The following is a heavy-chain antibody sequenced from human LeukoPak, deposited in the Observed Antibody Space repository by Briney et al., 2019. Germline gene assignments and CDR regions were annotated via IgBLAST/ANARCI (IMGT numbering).Heavy chain of an antibody. CDR1: GGSFSGYY. Sequence: SETLSLSCAVYGGSFSGYYWSWIRQPPGKGLEWLGEINHSGSTNYNPSLKSRVTISVDTSKNQFSLKLSSVTAADTAVYYCARARYCSSTSCYRYYYYYMDVWGKGTTVTVSS. CDR3: ARARYCSSTSCYRYYYYYMDV. J-gene: IGHJ6*03. V-gene: IGHV4-34*01. D-gene: IGHD2-2*02. CDR2: INHSGST.